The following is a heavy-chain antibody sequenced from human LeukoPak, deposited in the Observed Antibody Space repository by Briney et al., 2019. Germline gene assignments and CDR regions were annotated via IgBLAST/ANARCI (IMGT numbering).Heavy chain of an antibody. CDR1: GYTFTGYW. D-gene: IGHD5-24*01. J-gene: IGHJ5*02. CDR2: ISPSGGST. Sequence: RASVKVSCKAFGYTFTGYWMHWVRQAPGQGPEWMGVISPSGGSTIYAQKFKGRGTLTRDMSTSTDYLELSSLRSEDTAVYYCARDNSVRDEAWWFNPWGQGTLVTVSS. CDR3: ARDNSVRDEAWWFNP. V-gene: IGHV1-46*01.